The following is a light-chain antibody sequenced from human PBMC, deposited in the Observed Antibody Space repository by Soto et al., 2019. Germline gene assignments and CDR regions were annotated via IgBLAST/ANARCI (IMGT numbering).Light chain of an antibody. CDR3: VSFTVHYSYV. J-gene: IGLJ1*01. CDR1: SGDVGAYDF. Sequence: QSALTQPASVSGSPGQSITISCTGTSGDVGAYDFVSWYQHHPGKAPRLVIYDVSRRPAGASDRFSGSKSGSTASLTISSLQAEDEADYYCVSFTVHYSYVFGTGTTLTVL. V-gene: IGLV2-14*01. CDR2: DVS.